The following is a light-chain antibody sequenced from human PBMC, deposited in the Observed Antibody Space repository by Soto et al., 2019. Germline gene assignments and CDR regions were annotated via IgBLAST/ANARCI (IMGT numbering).Light chain of an antibody. V-gene: IGLV3-1*01. Sequence: SSELTQPPSVSVSPGQTASITCSGDKLGNKYACWYQQKPGQSPVLVIYQDIKRPSGIPERFSGCNSGNTATLTISGTQAMDEADYYCQASDSSTVVFGGGTKLTVL. CDR1: KLGNKY. CDR3: QASDSSTVV. CDR2: QDI. J-gene: IGLJ2*01.